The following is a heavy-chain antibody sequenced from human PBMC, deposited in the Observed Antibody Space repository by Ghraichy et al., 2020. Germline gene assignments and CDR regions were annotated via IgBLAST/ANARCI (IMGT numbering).Heavy chain of an antibody. CDR1: GYTFTAYY. V-gene: IGHV1-2*02. CDR3: ARDLAYYDFWTGYSKPSFDY. CDR2: FNPHSGGT. J-gene: IGHJ4*02. D-gene: IGHD3-3*01. Sequence: ASVKVSCKASGYTFTAYYLQWVRQAPGQGLEWMGWFNPHSGGTKFAQKFQDRVTLTGDTSSTTAYMELRSLRSDDTAVCYCARDLAYYDFWTGYSKPSFDYWGQGTLVTVSS.